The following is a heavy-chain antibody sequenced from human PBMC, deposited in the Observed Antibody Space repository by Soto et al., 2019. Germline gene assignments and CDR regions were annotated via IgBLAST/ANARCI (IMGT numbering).Heavy chain of an antibody. CDR3: AKNLTTYYDFWSGYFDY. J-gene: IGHJ4*02. Sequence: GGSLRLSCAASGFTFSSYAMSWVRQAPGKGLEWVSAISGSGGSTYYADSVKGRFTISRDNSKNTLYLQMNSLRAEDTAVYYCAKNLTTYYDFWSGYFDYWGQGTLVTVSS. CDR1: GFTFSSYA. D-gene: IGHD3-3*01. V-gene: IGHV3-23*01. CDR2: ISGSGGST.